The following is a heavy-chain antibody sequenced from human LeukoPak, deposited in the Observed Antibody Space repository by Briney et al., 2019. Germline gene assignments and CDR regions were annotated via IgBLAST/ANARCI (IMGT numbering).Heavy chain of an antibody. CDR2: ISGSGGST. CDR1: GFTFTSYA. V-gene: IGHV3-23*01. J-gene: IGHJ4*02. Sequence: GGSLRLSCAASGFTFTSYAMSWVRQAPGKGLEWVSAISGSGGSTYYAGSVKGRFTISRDNSKNTLFLQMSSLRAEDTAVYYCARSHSPRPGIPVAGYGGFFDSWGQGALVTVSS. CDR3: ARSHSPRPGIPVAGYGGFFDS. D-gene: IGHD6-19*01.